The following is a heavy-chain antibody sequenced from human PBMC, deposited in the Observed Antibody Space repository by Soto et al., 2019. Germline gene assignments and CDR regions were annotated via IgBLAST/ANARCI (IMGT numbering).Heavy chain of an antibody. Sequence: PEGSLRLSCAASGFTFSSYAMSWVRQAPGKGLEWVSAISGSGGSTYYADSVKGRFTISRDNSKNTLYLQMNSLRAEDTAVYYCAKRGGVVAAPYYYYKDVWRKGTTVTVSS. J-gene: IGHJ6*03. CDR2: ISGSGGST. CDR1: GFTFSSYA. D-gene: IGHD2-15*01. CDR3: AKRGGVVAAPYYYYKDV. V-gene: IGHV3-23*01.